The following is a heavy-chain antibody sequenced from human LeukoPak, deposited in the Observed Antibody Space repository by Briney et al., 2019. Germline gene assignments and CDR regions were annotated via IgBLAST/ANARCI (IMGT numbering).Heavy chain of an antibody. Sequence: SETLSLTCTVSGGSISSYYWSWIRQPAGKGLEWIGRIYTSGSTNYNSSLKSRVTMSVDTSKNQFSLKLSSVTAADTAVYYCAREKTTYCYDSSGDAFDIWGQGTMVTVSS. CDR1: GGSISSYY. CDR3: AREKTTYCYDSSGDAFDI. V-gene: IGHV4-4*07. J-gene: IGHJ3*02. D-gene: IGHD3-22*01. CDR2: IYTSGST.